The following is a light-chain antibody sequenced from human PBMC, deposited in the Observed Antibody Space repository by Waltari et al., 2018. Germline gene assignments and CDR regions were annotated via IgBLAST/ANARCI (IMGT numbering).Light chain of an antibody. CDR3: QKYDNLPLT. Sequence: DIQITQSPSSLSASVVDRVTITCQASQDIRKYLSWYQQKPGKAPNLLIYDASKLQRGVPSRFSGSGSGTDFTLTISRLQPEDIATYYCQKYDNLPLTYGGGTKVEIK. CDR1: QDIRKY. J-gene: IGKJ4*01. V-gene: IGKV1-33*01. CDR2: DAS.